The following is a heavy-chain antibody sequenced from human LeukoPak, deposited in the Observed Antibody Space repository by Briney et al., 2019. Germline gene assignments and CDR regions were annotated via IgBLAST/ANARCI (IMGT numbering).Heavy chain of an antibody. D-gene: IGHD1-26*01. J-gene: IGHJ5*02. CDR3: AKPWPSGSYYLSWFDP. V-gene: IGHV3-30*02. Sequence: GGSLRLSCAASGFTFSSYGMHWVRQAPGKGLEWVAFIRYDGSNKYYADSVKGRFTISRDNSKNTLYLQMNSLRAEDTAVYYCAKPWPSGSYYLSWFDPWGQGTLVTVSS. CDR2: IRYDGSNK. CDR1: GFTFSSYG.